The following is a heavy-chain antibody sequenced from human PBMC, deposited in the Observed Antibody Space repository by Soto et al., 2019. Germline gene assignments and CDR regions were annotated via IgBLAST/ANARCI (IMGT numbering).Heavy chain of an antibody. CDR1: GGTLSSNT. CDR2: IIPNLGIT. CDR3: ARDKGYCSGASCPDFDY. V-gene: IGHV1-69*08. D-gene: IGHD2-15*01. Sequence: QVQLVQSGAEVKKPGSSVKVSCKDSGGTLSSNTFSWVRQAPGQGLEWMGRIIPNLGITNYAQKFQGRITIIVDKSTSTAYMELSSLRSEDTAVYYCARDKGYCSGASCPDFDYWGQGTLVTVSS. J-gene: IGHJ4*02.